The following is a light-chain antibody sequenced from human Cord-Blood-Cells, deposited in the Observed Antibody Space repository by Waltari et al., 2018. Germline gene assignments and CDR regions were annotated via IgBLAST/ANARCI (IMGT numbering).Light chain of an antibody. CDR3: CSYAGSYTLV. CDR2: DVS. CDR1: SSDVGGYNY. Sequence: QSALTPPRSVSGSPGQSVTISCPGTSSDVGGYNYVSWYHPHPGKAPKLMIYDVSKRPSGVPDRFSGSKSGNTASLTISGLQAEDEADYYCCSYAGSYTLVFGGGTKLTVL. J-gene: IGLJ2*01. V-gene: IGLV2-11*01.